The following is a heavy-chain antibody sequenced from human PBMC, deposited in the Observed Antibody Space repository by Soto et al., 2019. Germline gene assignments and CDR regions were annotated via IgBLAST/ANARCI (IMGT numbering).Heavy chain of an antibody. CDR2: ISWNSGNI. CDR1: GFTFDDYA. D-gene: IGHD2-21*02. J-gene: IGHJ4*02. V-gene: IGHV3-9*01. CDR3: VRSKGGDSCGTQFDY. Sequence: EVQLEESGGALVQPGRSLRLSCAASGFTFDDYAMHWVRQVLGKGLEWVSSISWNSGNIGYADSVKGRFTTSRDNAKNSLYLQMNSLRPEDTALYYCVRSKGGDSCGTQFDYWGQGTLVTVSS.